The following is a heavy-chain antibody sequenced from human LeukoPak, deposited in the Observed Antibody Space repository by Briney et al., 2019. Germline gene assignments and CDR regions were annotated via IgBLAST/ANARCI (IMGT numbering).Heavy chain of an antibody. CDR3: AKDRNYDFWSGYRVGMDV. D-gene: IGHD3-3*01. Sequence: PGGSLRLSCAASGFTFSSYGMHWVRQAPGKGLEWVAVISYDGSNKYYADSVKGRFTISRDNSKNTLYLQMNSLRAEDTAVYYCAKDRNYDFWSGYRVGMDVWGQGTTVTVSS. CDR1: GFTFSSYG. V-gene: IGHV3-30*18. J-gene: IGHJ6*02. CDR2: ISYDGSNK.